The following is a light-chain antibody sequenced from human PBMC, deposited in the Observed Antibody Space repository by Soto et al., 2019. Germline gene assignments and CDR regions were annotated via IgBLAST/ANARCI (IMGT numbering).Light chain of an antibody. CDR3: QQYDDWG. CDR1: QNVTSN. Sequence: MVMAQCPATLSVSPGERVTLSCRTSQNVTSNLAWYQLKPGQTPSLLIYGTSTRDPDIPVRFSGSGSGTDFTLTISTVQSEYSSIYYCQQYDDWGFGPGTKVEIK. J-gene: IGKJ1*01. CDR2: GTS. V-gene: IGKV3-15*01.